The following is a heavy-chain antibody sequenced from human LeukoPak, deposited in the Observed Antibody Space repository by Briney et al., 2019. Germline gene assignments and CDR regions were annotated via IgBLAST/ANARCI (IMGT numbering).Heavy chain of an antibody. CDR2: IIPIFGTA. J-gene: IGHJ4*02. D-gene: IGHD3-3*01. V-gene: IGHV1-69*01. Sequence: SVKVSCKASGGTFSSYAISWVRQAPGQGLEWMGGIIPIFGTANYAQKFQGRVTITADESTSTAYMELSSLRSEDTAVYYCASTYYVFWSGYPRGYYFDYWGQGTLVTVSS. CDR3: ASTYYVFWSGYPRGYYFDY. CDR1: GGTFSSYA.